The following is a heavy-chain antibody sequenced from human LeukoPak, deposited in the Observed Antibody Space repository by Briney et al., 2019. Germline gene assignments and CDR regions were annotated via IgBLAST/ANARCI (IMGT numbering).Heavy chain of an antibody. Sequence: GGSLRLSCAASGFTFSSYAMSWVRQAPGKGLEWVSAISGSGGSTYYADSVKGRFTISRDNSKNTLYLQMNSLRAEDTAVHYCARVGVVVVPAAPPEITYYYYYYMDVWGKGTTVTVSS. D-gene: IGHD2-2*01. CDR2: ISGSGGST. V-gene: IGHV3-23*01. CDR3: ARVGVVVVPAAPPEITYYYYYYMDV. CDR1: GFTFSSYA. J-gene: IGHJ6*03.